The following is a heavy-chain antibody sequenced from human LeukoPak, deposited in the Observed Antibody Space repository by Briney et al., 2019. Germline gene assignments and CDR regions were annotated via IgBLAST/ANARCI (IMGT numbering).Heavy chain of an antibody. CDR3: AREPTYCGGDCYSRTYYYYYMDV. CDR2: MNPNSGNT. D-gene: IGHD2-21*02. CDR1: GYTFTSYD. J-gene: IGHJ6*03. Sequence: ASVKVSCKASGYTFTSYDINWVRQATGQGLEWMGWMNPNSGNTGYAQKFQGRVTMTRDTSTSTVYMELSSLRSEDTAVYYCAREPTYCGGDCYSRTYYYYYMDVWGKGTTVTISS. V-gene: IGHV1-8*02.